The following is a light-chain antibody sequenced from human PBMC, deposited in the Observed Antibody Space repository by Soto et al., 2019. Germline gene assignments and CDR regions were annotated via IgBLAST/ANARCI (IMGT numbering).Light chain of an antibody. CDR1: SSDVGGYNY. J-gene: IGLJ2*01. V-gene: IGLV2-8*01. Sequence: QSALTQPPSAPGSPGQSVTISCTGTSSDVGGYNYVSWYQQHPGKAPKLMISEVSKRPSGVPDRFSGFKSGNTASLTVSGLQAEDEADYYCSSFAGNNNLVFGGGTKLTVL. CDR3: SSFAGNNNLV. CDR2: EVS.